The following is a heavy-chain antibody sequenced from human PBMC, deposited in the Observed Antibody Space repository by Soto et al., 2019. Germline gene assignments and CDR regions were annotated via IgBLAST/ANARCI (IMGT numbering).Heavy chain of an antibody. V-gene: IGHV5-10-1*01. CDR1: GYRFTNDL. J-gene: IGHJ4*02. CDR2: IDPSDSHT. D-gene: IGHD6-6*01. CDR3: ARHSRIATPLDS. Sequence: GESLKISCKGSGYRFTNDLITWVRQMPGKGLEWMGRIDPSDSHTKYSPSFQGHVTISADNSITTVYLQWGSLKASDTAMYYCARHSRIATPLDSWGQGTLVTVSS.